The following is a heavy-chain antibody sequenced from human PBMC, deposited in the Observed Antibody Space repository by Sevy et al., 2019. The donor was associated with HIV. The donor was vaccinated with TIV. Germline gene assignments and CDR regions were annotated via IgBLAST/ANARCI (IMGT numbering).Heavy chain of an antibody. D-gene: IGHD3-10*01. CDR1: GFTFDDYT. V-gene: IGHV3-43*01. CDR3: AKDIPGYSGFDH. CDR2: ISWDAKKT. Sequence: GGSLRLSCAASGFTFDDYTMHWVRQVPGRGLEWVSLISWDAKKTDYAYSVEGRLTVSRDNRKNSLYLQMNGLRSEDTALYFCAKDIPGYSGFDHWGQGTLVTVSS. J-gene: IGHJ4*02.